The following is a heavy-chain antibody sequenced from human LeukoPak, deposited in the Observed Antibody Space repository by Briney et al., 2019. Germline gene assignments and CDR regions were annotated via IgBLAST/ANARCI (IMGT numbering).Heavy chain of an antibody. V-gene: IGHV3-30*03. J-gene: IGHJ4*02. CDR3: AREPYYYDSSGYPLDY. CDR2: ISYDGSNK. CDR1: GFTFSSYG. Sequence: GGSLRLSCAASGFTFSSYGMHWVRQAPGKGLEWVAVISYDGSNKYYADSVKGRFTISRDNSKNTLYLQMNSLRAEDTAVYYCAREPYYYDSSGYPLDYWGQGTLVTVSS. D-gene: IGHD3-22*01.